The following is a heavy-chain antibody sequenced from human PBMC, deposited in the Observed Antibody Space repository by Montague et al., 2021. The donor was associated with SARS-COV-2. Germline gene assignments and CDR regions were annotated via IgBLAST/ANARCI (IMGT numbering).Heavy chain of an antibody. CDR2: ISISGGST. Sequence: SLRLSCAASGFTFTSYAMSWVRQAPGKGLEWVSTISISGGSTYYADSVKGRFTISRDNSKNTLYLQMNSLRAEDTAVYYCAKDPRSGTTGTTGFDYWGQGTLVTVSS. V-gene: IGHV3-23*01. CDR3: AKDPRSGTTGTTGFDY. J-gene: IGHJ4*02. D-gene: IGHD1-7*01. CDR1: GFTFTSYA.